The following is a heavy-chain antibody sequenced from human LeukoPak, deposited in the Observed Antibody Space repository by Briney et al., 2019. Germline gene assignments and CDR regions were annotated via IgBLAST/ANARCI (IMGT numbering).Heavy chain of an antibody. CDR1: GFTFSSYG. V-gene: IGHV3-30*18. Sequence: GGSLRLSCAASGFTFSSYGMHWVRQAPGKGLEWVAVISYDGSNKYYADSVKGRFTISRDNSKNTLYLQMNSLRAEDTAVYYCAKVGRIGEQWYYFDYWGQGTLVTVSS. J-gene: IGHJ4*02. CDR3: AKVGRIGEQWYYFDY. CDR2: ISYDGSNK. D-gene: IGHD6-19*01.